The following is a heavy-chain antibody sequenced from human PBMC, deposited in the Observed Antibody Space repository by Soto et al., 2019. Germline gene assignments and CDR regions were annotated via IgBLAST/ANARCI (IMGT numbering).Heavy chain of an antibody. CDR2: ISGTGGST. Sequence: GGSLRLSCAASGFTFSSYAMSWVRQAPGKGLEWVSAISGTGGSTYYADSVKGRFTISSDNSKNTLYLKMNSLRAEDTAVYYCATPLTPPGAFDIWGQGTMVTVSS. CDR1: GFTFSSYA. J-gene: IGHJ3*02. CDR3: ATPLTPPGAFDI. V-gene: IGHV3-23*01.